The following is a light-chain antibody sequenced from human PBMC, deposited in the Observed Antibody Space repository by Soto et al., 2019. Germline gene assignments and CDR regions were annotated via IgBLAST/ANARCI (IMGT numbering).Light chain of an antibody. J-gene: IGKJ5*01. CDR2: GAS. Sequence: EIFLTQSPVTLSLSPGERATLSCRASQSISSTNLAWYQQKPGQAPRLLMYGASSRATGIPDRLSGSGSGTDFTLTISRLEPEDFAVYYCQQYGSSPITFGQGTRLEIK. CDR1: QSISSTN. CDR3: QQYGSSPIT. V-gene: IGKV3-20*01.